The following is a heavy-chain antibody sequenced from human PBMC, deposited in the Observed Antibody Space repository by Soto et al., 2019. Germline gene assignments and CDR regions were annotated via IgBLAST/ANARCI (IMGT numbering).Heavy chain of an antibody. J-gene: IGHJ6*02. CDR3: ARDADSSGGNGMDV. CDR1: GFTFSSYS. V-gene: IGHV3-48*02. CDR2: ISSSSSTI. D-gene: IGHD6-19*01. Sequence: GSLRLSCAASGFTFSSYSMNWVRQAPGKGLEWVSYISSSSSTIYYADSVKGRFTISRDNAKNSLYLQMNSLRDEDTAVYYCARDADSSGGNGMDVWGQGTTVTVSS.